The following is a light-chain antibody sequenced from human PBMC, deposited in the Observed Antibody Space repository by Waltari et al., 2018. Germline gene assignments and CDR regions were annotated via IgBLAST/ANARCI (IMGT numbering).Light chain of an antibody. V-gene: IGLV1-51*01. CDR3: GTWDSTLSAVV. Sequence: QSMLTQPPSVSAAPGQKVTISCPGSRSNIGSNSVSWYHQLPGTAPKVLIYDNNKRPSGIPDRFSGSKSATSATLGITGLQTGDEADYYCGTWDSTLSAVVFGGGTKLTVL. CDR1: RSNIGSNS. CDR2: DNN. J-gene: IGLJ3*02.